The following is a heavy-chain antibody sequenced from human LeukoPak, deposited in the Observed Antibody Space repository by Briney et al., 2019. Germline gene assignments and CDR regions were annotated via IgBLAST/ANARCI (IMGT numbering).Heavy chain of an antibody. CDR3: AKFNHDFWSGTHRFDP. D-gene: IGHD3-3*01. Sequence: TGGSLRLSCAASGFTFSSYSMNWVRQAPGKGLEWVSSISSSSSYIYYADSVKGRFTISRDNAKNSLYLQMNSLRAEDTAVYYCAKFNHDFWSGTHRFDPWGQGTLVTVSS. J-gene: IGHJ5*02. V-gene: IGHV3-21*04. CDR2: ISSSSSYI. CDR1: GFTFSSYS.